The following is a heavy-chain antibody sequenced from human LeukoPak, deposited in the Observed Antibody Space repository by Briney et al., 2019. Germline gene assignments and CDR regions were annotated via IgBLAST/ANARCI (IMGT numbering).Heavy chain of an antibody. J-gene: IGHJ4*02. CDR2: IYYSGST. CDR3: ARTGDNSGYLALGY. Sequence: PSETLSLTCTVSGGSIISYYRSWIRQPPGKGLEWIGYIYYSGSTRYNPSLKSRVTISVDTSKNQFSLKLNSVTAADTAVYYCARTGDNSGYLALGYWGQGTLVTVSS. D-gene: IGHD3-22*01. V-gene: IGHV4-59*01. CDR1: GGSIISYY.